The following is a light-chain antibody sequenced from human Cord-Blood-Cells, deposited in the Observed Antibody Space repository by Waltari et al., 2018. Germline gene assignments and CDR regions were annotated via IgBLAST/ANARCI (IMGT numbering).Light chain of an antibody. CDR2: DVS. J-gene: IGLJ1*01. CDR3: SSYTSSSTLEV. CDR1: SSDVGGYNY. Sequence: QSALTQPASVSGSPGQSITISCTGTSSDVGGYNYVYWYQQHPGKAPKLMIYDVSNRPSGFSNRFSSSKSGNTASLTISGLQAEDEADYYCSSYTSSSTLEVFGTGTKVTVL. V-gene: IGLV2-14*01.